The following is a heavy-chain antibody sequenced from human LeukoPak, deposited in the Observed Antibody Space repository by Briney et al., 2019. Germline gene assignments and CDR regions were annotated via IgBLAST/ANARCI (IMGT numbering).Heavy chain of an antibody. Sequence: ASVRVSCKTSGYSLTDYYIHWVRQAPGQGLEWMGWINTKSGRTSSARKFQGRVTMTRDPSTTTVYMDMAWLTSDDTAIYFCARADFIDAGPYLIGPWGQGTLVTVSS. CDR1: GYSLTDYY. D-gene: IGHD3-3*01. J-gene: IGHJ5*02. CDR2: INTKSGRT. CDR3: ARADFIDAGPYLIGP. V-gene: IGHV1-2*02.